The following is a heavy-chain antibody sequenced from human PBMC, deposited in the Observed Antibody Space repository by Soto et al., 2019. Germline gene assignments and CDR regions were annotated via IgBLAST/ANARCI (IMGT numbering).Heavy chain of an antibody. J-gene: IGHJ3*02. D-gene: IGHD6-6*01. CDR2: IYWDDEK. CDR1: GFSLTTSGVG. CDR3: AHRLNASSDDAFDI. V-gene: IGHV2-5*02. Sequence: QITLKESGPTLVKPTQTLTLTCTFCGFSLTTSGVGVGWIRQPPGKALEWLALIYWDDEKRYSPSLQSRLTITKDTSKNQVDLTVTNMNPADTGTYYCAHRLNASSDDAFDIWGQGTMVYVSS.